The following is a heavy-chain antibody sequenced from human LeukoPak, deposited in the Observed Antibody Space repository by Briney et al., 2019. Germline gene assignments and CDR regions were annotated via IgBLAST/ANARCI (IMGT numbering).Heavy chain of an antibody. Sequence: GGSLRLSCAASGFSFSNYIMHGVREAPGKGLDWGAVIIENGSNQYYADSVKGRFTISTDNSKNTLFLQMNSLRGEDTAMYYCARVQGGGYRTADYWGQGTLVTVSS. CDR1: GFSFSNYI. CDR3: ARVQGGGYRTADY. CDR2: IIENGSNQ. J-gene: IGHJ4*02. D-gene: IGHD6-19*01. V-gene: IGHV3-30*04.